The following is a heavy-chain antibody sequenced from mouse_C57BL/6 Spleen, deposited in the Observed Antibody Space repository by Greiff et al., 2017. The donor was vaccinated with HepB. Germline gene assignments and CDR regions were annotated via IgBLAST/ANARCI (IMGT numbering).Heavy chain of an antibody. Sequence: VQLQQSGPELVKPGASVKISCKASGYTFTDYYMNWVKQSHGKSLEWIGDINPNNGGTSYNQKFKGKATLTVDKSSSTAYMELRSLTSEDSAVYYCARMHYYYGSSTGAMDYWGQGTSVTVSS. CDR1: GYTFTDYY. J-gene: IGHJ4*01. D-gene: IGHD1-1*01. V-gene: IGHV1-26*01. CDR3: ARMHYYYGSSTGAMDY. CDR2: INPNNGGT.